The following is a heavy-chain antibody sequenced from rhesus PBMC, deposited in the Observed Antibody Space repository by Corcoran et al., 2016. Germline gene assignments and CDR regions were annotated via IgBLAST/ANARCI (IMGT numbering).Heavy chain of an antibody. D-gene: IGHD1-20*01. CDR2: IKRDRGST. Sequence: EVQLVETGGGLVQPGGSLKLSCAASGFTFSSYWMNWVRQAPGKGLEWVSDIKRDRGSTYYEDSVKGRFTISRDNSKNTLSLQMNSLRAEDTAVYYCAKDGGSWNNPEYFEFWGQGALVTVSS. J-gene: IGHJ1*01. V-gene: IGHV3S25*01. CDR3: AKDGGSWNNPEYFEF. CDR1: GFTFSSYW.